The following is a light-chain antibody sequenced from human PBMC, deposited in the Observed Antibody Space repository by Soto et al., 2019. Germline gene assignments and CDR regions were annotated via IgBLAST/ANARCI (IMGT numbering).Light chain of an antibody. CDR1: QRLSSN. V-gene: IGKV3-15*01. CDR2: GAS. Sequence: EIVLTQSPVTLSVSPGERVTLSCRASQRLSSNLAWYQQRPGQAPRLLIYGASIRATDIPARFIGSGSGTEFTLTINSLQSEDFATYYCQQYYSYPRTFGQGTKVDIK. J-gene: IGKJ1*01. CDR3: QQYYSYPRT.